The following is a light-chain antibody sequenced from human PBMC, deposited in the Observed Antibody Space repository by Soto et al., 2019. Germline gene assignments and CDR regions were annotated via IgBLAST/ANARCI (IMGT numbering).Light chain of an antibody. CDR2: DVT. V-gene: IGLV2-11*01. Sequence: QSALTQPRSVSGSPGQAVTISCTGTSSDVGGSNYVSWYQQHPGKAPKLVIYDVTRRPSGVPDRFSGSKSGNTASLTISGLQAEDEADYYCCSYAGPSLWVFGGGTKVTVL. J-gene: IGLJ3*02. CDR3: CSYAGPSLWV. CDR1: SSDVGGSNY.